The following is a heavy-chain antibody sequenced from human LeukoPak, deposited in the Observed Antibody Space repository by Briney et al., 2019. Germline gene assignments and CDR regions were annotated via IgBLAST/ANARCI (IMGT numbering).Heavy chain of an antibody. CDR2: INSDGSST. D-gene: IGHD6-19*01. CDR3: ARVVAVADFDY. Sequence: GGSLRLSCAASGLTFSSYWMHWVRQAPGKGLVWVSRINSDGSSTSYADSVKGRFTISRDNAKNTLYLQMNSLRAEDTAVYYCARVVAVADFDYWGQGTLVTVSS. CDR1: GLTFSSYW. V-gene: IGHV3-74*01. J-gene: IGHJ4*02.